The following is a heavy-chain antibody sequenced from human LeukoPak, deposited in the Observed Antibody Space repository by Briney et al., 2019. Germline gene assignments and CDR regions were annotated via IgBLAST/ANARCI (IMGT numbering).Heavy chain of an antibody. V-gene: IGHV1-18*01. CDR3: ARALSRGYSGYDYGLGY. Sequence: ASVKVSCKASGYTFINYGVTWVRQAPGQGLEWMGWVSASNGNTNYAQKLQGRVTMTTETSTSTAYMELRSLRSDDTAVYYCARALSRGYSGYDYGLGYWGQGTLVTVSS. D-gene: IGHD5-12*01. CDR1: GYTFINYG. J-gene: IGHJ4*02. CDR2: VSASNGNT.